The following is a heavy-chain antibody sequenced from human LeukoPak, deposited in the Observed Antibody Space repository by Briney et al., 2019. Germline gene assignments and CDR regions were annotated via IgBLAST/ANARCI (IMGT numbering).Heavy chain of an antibody. V-gene: IGHV3-23*01. J-gene: IGHJ4*02. CDR3: AKFFAPSGGASGWTWAIDY. D-gene: IGHD6-25*01. CDR1: GLTFSSYA. Sequence: GGSLRLSCAASGLTFSSYAMTWVRQAPGKGLGWVAAVSGSGGTTYYADSAKGRFTIFRDNSENTLYLQTNSLRAEDTAIYYCAKFFAPSGGASGWTWAIDYWGQGTLVTVSS. CDR2: VSGSGGTT.